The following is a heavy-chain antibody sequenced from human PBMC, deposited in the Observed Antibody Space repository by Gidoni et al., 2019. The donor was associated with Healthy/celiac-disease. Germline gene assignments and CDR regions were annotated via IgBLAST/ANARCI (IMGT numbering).Heavy chain of an antibody. D-gene: IGHD3-3*01. CDR1: GYNLTELS. CDR2: FDPEDGET. CDR3: ATVRGDDFWSGYYRGYYFDY. Sequence: QVQLVQSGAEVKKPGASVKVSCKVSGYNLTELSMHWVRQAPGKGLEWMGGFDPEDGETIYAQKFQGRVTMTEDTSTDTAYMELSSLRSEDTAVYYCATVRGDDFWSGYYRGYYFDYWGQGTLVTVSS. V-gene: IGHV1-24*01. J-gene: IGHJ4*02.